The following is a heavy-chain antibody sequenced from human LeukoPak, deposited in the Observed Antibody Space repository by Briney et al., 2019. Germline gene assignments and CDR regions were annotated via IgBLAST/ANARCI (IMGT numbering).Heavy chain of an antibody. CDR1: GYTFISYD. D-gene: IGHD3-22*01. Sequence: ASVEVSCKASGYTFISYDIHWVRQAPGQGLEWMGWMNPNSGNTGYAQKFQGSVTMTRDTSINTAYMELSSLRSEDTAVYYCARVGISSDNWFDPWGQGTLVTVSS. CDR3: ARVGISSDNWFDP. J-gene: IGHJ5*02. CDR2: MNPNSGNT. V-gene: IGHV1-8*01.